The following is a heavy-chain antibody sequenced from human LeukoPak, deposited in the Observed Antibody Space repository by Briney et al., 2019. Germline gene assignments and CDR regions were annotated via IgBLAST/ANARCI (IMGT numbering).Heavy chain of an antibody. J-gene: IGHJ4*02. D-gene: IGHD6-13*01. CDR3: AKDRVPGIAAPGPFDY. CDR1: GFTFSTYW. Sequence: GGSLRLSCTASGFTFSTYWMSWVRQAPGEGLEWVANIHPEGNEKYHVDSVKGRFTISRDNAKNSLYLQMNSLRAEDTAVYYCAKDRVPGIAAPGPFDYWGQGTLVTVSS. V-gene: IGHV3-7*01. CDR2: IHPEGNEK.